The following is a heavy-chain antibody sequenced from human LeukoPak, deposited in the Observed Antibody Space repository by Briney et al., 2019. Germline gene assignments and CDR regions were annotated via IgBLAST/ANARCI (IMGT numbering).Heavy chain of an antibody. D-gene: IGHD6-6*01. CDR3: ARDSLASDY. CDR2: IYXSGST. CDR1: GXSXXSSNX. V-gene: IGHV4-4*02. Sequence: SETLSLTCAVSGXSXXSSNXXXXXXQPXXKGLEWIGIIYXSGSTNYNPSLKSRVTISVDQSKNQFSLKLSSVTAADTAVYYCARDSLASDYWGQGTLVTVPS. J-gene: IGHJ4*02.